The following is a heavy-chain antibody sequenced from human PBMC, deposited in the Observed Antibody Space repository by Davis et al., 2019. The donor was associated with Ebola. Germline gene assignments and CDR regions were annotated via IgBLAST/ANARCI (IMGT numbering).Heavy chain of an antibody. CDR3: ASRRRLLAAAGSSRWFDP. CDR1: GGSFSGYY. CDR2: INHSGST. Sequence: SETLSLTCAVYGGSFSGYYWSWIRQPPGKGLEWIGEINHSGSTNYNPSLKSRVTISVDTSKNQFSLKLSSVTAADTAVNYCASRRRLLAAAGSSRWFDPWGQGTLVTVSS. J-gene: IGHJ5*02. D-gene: IGHD6-13*01. V-gene: IGHV4-34*01.